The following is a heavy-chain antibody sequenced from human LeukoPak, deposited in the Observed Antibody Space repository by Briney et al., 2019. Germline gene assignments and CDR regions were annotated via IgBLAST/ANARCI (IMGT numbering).Heavy chain of an antibody. CDR2: ISSSGSTN. D-gene: IGHD1-26*01. V-gene: IGHV3-11*04. CDR1: GFPFNDYF. CDR3: ARGSSGRYFAFIDY. Sequence: GGSLRLSCAASGFPFNDYFMSWIRQAPGKGLEWISYISSSGSTNYYADSVKGRFTISRDNAKNSLYLQMNSLRVEDTAVYYCARGSSGRYFAFIDYWGQGILVTVSS. J-gene: IGHJ4*02.